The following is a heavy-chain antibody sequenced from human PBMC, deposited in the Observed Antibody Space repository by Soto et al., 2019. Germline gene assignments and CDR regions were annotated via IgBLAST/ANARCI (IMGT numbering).Heavy chain of an antibody. V-gene: IGHV1-2*04. Sequence: GASVKVSCKASGGTFSSYAISWVRQAPGQGLEWMGWINPNSGGTNYAQKFQGWVTMTRDTSISTAYMELSRLRSDDTAVYYCARWGNSSWYFDYWGQGTLVTVSS. CDR1: GGTFSSYA. CDR2: INPNSGGT. D-gene: IGHD6-13*01. CDR3: ARWGNSSWYFDY. J-gene: IGHJ4*02.